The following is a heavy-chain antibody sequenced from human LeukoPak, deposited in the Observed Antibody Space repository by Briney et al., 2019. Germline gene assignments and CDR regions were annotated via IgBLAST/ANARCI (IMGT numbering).Heavy chain of an antibody. CDR2: IYTGDSDT. J-gene: IGHJ4*02. D-gene: IGHD6-13*01. CDR3: ARRPPTYSSSWYFDY. CDR1: GYSFTSYW. Sequence: GESLKISCKGSGYSFTSYWIGWVRQMPGKGLEWMGIIYTGDSDTRYSPSFQGQVTISADKSISTAYLQWSSLKASDTAMYYCARRPPTYSSSWYFDYWGQGTLVTVSS. V-gene: IGHV5-51*01.